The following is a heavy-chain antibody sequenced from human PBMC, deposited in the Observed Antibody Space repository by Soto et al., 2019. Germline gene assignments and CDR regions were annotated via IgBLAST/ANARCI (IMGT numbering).Heavy chain of an antibody. Sequence: GASVKVSCKASGYIFTSYAMHWVRQAPGQRLEWMGWISAGNGNTKYSQKFQGRVTITRDTSASTAFMELSSLRSEDTAVYYCARGLRTGRPTNWFDPWGQGTLVTVSS. CDR1: GYIFTSYA. J-gene: IGHJ5*02. D-gene: IGHD1-1*01. V-gene: IGHV1-3*01. CDR3: ARGLRTGRPTNWFDP. CDR2: ISAGNGNT.